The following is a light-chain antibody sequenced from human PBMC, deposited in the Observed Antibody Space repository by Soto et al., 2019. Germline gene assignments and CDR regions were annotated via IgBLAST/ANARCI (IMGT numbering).Light chain of an antibody. CDR3: ISYAGSNLLYV. Sequence: QSVLTQPPSASGSPGQSVTISCTVTSSDVGGYNYVSWYQQHPGKAPKLMIYEVSKRPSGVPDRFSGSKSGNTASLTVSGLQAEDEADYYCISYAGSNLLYVFGTGTKVTVL. CDR2: EVS. CDR1: SSDVGGYNY. V-gene: IGLV2-8*01. J-gene: IGLJ1*01.